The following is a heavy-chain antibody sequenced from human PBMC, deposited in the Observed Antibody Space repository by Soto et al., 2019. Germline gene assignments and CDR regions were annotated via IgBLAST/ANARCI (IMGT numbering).Heavy chain of an antibody. D-gene: IGHD3-22*01. V-gene: IGHV3-30-3*01. Sequence: QVQLVESGGGVVQPGRSLRLSCAASGFTFSTNAMHWVRQAPGKGLEWVAVISYDGTHKYYADSVKGRFTISRDNSKNXLYLQMNSLRGDDTAVYYCARDAGADKVVAYYFDNWGQGTLVTVSS. J-gene: IGHJ4*02. CDR1: GFTFSTNA. CDR3: ARDAGADKVVAYYFDN. CDR2: ISYDGTHK.